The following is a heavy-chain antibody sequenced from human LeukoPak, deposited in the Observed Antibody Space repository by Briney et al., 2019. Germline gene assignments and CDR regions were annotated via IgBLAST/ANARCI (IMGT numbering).Heavy chain of an antibody. CDR1: GGSISSSSYY. CDR3: AGGTDY. Sequence: PSETLSLTCTVSGGSISSSSYYWGWIRQPPGKGLEWIGEINHSGSTNYSPSLKSRVTISVDTSKNQFSLKLSSVTAADTAVYYCAGGTDYWGQGTLVTVSS. V-gene: IGHV4-39*07. CDR2: INHSGST. J-gene: IGHJ4*02.